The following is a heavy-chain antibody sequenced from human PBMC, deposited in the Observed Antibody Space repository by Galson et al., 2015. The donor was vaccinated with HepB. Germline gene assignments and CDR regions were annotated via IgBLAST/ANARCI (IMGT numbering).Heavy chain of an antibody. V-gene: IGHV3-23*01. D-gene: IGHD4-23*01. J-gene: IGHJ4*02. CDR1: GFSFSSSA. CDR2: ISGSGGST. CDR3: AKDYGDNPFDY. Sequence: SLRLSCAASGFSFSSSAMSWVRQAPGKGLEWVSTISGSGGSTFYADFVEGRFTISRDNSKNTLYLQMNSLRAEDTAVYYCAKDYGDNPFDYWGQGALVTVSS.